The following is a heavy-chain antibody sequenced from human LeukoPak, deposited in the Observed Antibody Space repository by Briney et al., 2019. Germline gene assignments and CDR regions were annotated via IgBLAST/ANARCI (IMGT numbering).Heavy chain of an antibody. Sequence: ASVKVSCKVSGYTLTELSMHWVRQAPGKGLEWMGGFDPEDGETIYAQKFQGRVTMTEDTSTDTAYMELSSLRSEDTAVYYCATAEGYCSSTSCLSFDYWGQGTLVTVSS. CDR2: FDPEDGET. J-gene: IGHJ4*02. CDR1: GYTLTELS. D-gene: IGHD2-2*01. V-gene: IGHV1-24*01. CDR3: ATAEGYCSSTSCLSFDY.